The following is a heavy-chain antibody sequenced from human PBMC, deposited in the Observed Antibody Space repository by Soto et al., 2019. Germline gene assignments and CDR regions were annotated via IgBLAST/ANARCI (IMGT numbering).Heavy chain of an antibody. J-gene: IGHJ5*02. CDR1: GGSISSGGYY. CDR3: ARGGSHVITFGGVIANWFDP. V-gene: IGHV4-31*03. D-gene: IGHD3-16*02. CDR2: IYYSGST. Sequence: PSETLSLTCTVSGGSISSGGYYWSWIRQHPGKGLEWIGYIYYSGSTYYNPSLKSRVTISVDTSKNQFSLKLSSVTAADTAVYYCARGGSHVITFGGVIANWFDPWGQGTLVTVSS.